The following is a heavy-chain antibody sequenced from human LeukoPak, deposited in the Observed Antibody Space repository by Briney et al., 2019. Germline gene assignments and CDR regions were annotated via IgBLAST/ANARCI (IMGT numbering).Heavy chain of an antibody. D-gene: IGHD2-15*01. V-gene: IGHV3-21*01. CDR1: GFTFSSYS. Sequence: GGSLRLSCAASGFTFSSYSMNWVRQAPGKGLEWVSSISSSSSYTYYADSVKGRFTISRDNAKNSLYLQMNSLRAEDTAVYYCARAGAVVDNWFDPWGQGTLVTVSS. CDR3: ARAGAVVDNWFDP. CDR2: ISSSSSYT. J-gene: IGHJ5*02.